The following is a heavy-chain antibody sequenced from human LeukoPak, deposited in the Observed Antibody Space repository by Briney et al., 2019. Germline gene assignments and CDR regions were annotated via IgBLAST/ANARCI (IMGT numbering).Heavy chain of an antibody. CDR3: ARRVYSNYYFDY. D-gene: IGHD4-11*01. CDR1: GYSISSGCY. CDR2: IYHSGST. V-gene: IGHV4-38-2*01. Sequence: PSETLSLTCAVSGYSISSGCYWGWIRQPPGKGLEWIGSIYHSGSTYYNPSLKSRVTISVDTSKNQFSLKLSSVTAADTAVYYCARRVYSNYYFDYWGQGTLVTVSS. J-gene: IGHJ4*02.